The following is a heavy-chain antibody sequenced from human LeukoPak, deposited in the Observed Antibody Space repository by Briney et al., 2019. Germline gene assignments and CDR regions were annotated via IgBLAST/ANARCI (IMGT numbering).Heavy chain of an antibody. J-gene: IGHJ4*02. CDR3: AREHPGELPDY. Sequence: SETLSLTCTVSGGSISSYYWSWIRQPPGKGLEWIGYIYYSGSTNYNPSLKGRVTISVDTSKNQFSLKLSSVTAADTAVYYCAREHPGELPDYWGQGTLVTVSS. CDR1: GGSISSYY. V-gene: IGHV4-59*01. CDR2: IYYSGST. D-gene: IGHD1-26*01.